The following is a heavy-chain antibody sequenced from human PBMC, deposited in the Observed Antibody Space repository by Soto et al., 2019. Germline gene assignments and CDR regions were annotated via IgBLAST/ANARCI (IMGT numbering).Heavy chain of an antibody. CDR3: ARDPTYCSSTRCYAGDDYYYGMDV. J-gene: IGHJ6*02. CDR1: GFTFSSYS. V-gene: IGHV3-21*01. D-gene: IGHD2-2*01. Sequence: EVQLVESGGGLVKPGGSLRLSCAASGFTFSSYSMNWVRQAPGKGLEWVSSISSSSSYIYYADSVKGRFTISRDNAKNSLYLQMNSLRAEDTAVYYCARDPTYCSSTRCYAGDDYYYGMDVWGQGTTVTVSS. CDR2: ISSSSSYI.